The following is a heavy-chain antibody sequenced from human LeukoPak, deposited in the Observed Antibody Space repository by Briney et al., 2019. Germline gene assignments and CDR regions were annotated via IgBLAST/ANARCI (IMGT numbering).Heavy chain of an antibody. CDR1: GDSISSFY. CDR2: IYYSGST. J-gene: IGHJ4*02. CDR3: ARDKGGYSSSFFDS. V-gene: IGHV4-59*01. D-gene: IGHD6-6*01. Sequence: SETLSLTCTVSGDSISSFYWSWIRQSPGKGLEWIGYIYYSGSTNYNPSLKSRVTISVDTSKNQFSLKLSSVTAADTAVYYCARDKGGYSSSFFDSWGQGALVTVSS.